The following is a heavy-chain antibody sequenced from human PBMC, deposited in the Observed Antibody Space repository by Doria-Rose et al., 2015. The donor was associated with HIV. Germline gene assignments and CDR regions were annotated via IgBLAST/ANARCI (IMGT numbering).Heavy chain of an antibody. CDR1: GGSISSYY. D-gene: IGHD1-7*01. V-gene: IGHV4-59*01. J-gene: IGHJ5*02. Sequence: QVQLQESGPGLVKPSATLSLTCPVSGGSISSYYWSWVRQPPGTGLEWIGCVFYSGSTNYNPSLKRRVTISLDTSKNQFSLNLNSVTAADTAVYYCARSNNWNFNWFDPWGQGTLVTVSS. CDR3: ARSNNWNFNWFDP. CDR2: VFYSGST.